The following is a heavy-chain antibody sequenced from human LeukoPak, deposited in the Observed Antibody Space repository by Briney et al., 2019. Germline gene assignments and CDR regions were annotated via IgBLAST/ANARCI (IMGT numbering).Heavy chain of an antibody. Sequence: GGSLRLSCAASGYTFSNAWMSWVRQAPGKGLEWVGRIKSKTDGGTTDYAAPVKGRFTISRDDSKNTLYLQMNSLKTEDTAVYYCTTAPDIVVVVAEDLHSRNWFDPWGQGTLVTVSS. D-gene: IGHD2-15*01. J-gene: IGHJ5*02. CDR3: TTAPDIVVVVAEDLHSRNWFDP. CDR1: GYTFSNAW. V-gene: IGHV3-15*01. CDR2: IKSKTDGGTT.